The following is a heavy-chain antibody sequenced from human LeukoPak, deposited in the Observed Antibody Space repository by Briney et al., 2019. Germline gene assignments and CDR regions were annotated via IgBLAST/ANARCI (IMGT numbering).Heavy chain of an antibody. V-gene: IGHV4-39*01. CDR2: IYYSGST. CDR1: DGSISSSSYY. D-gene: IGHD6-13*01. Sequence: PSETLSLTCTVSDGSISSSSYYWGWIRQPPGKGLEWIGNIYYSGSTYYNPSLKSRVTISVDTSKNQFSLKLSSVTAADTAVYYCARRAGAAAGYYYYMDVWGKGTTVTVSS. J-gene: IGHJ6*03. CDR3: ARRAGAAAGYYYYMDV.